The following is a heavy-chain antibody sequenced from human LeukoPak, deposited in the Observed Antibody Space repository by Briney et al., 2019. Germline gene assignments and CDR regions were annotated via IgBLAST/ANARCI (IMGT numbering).Heavy chain of an antibody. CDR2: IYTSGST. D-gene: IGHD2-2*01. J-gene: IGHJ4*02. CDR3: AREVPAASSIDY. Sequence: PSETLSLTCTVSGVSISSYYWSWIRQPAGKGLEWIARIYTSGSTNYNPSLKSRVTMSVDTSKNQFSLQLSSVTAADTAVYYCAREVPAASSIDYWGQGTLVTASS. CDR1: GVSISSYY. V-gene: IGHV4-4*07.